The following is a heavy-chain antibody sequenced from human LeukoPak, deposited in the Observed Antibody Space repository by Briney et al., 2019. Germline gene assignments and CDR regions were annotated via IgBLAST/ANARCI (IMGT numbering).Heavy chain of an antibody. Sequence: PGGSLRLSCAASGFTFSSYDMHWVRQAPGKGLEWVAIISYDGSNKYYADSVKGRFTVSRDNPKNTVFLQMNDLTIEDTAIYYCAKRYSDGGFDPWGQGTLVTVSS. CDR2: ISYDGSNK. J-gene: IGHJ5*02. CDR1: GFTFSSYD. D-gene: IGHD3-10*01. CDR3: AKRYSDGGFDP. V-gene: IGHV3-30*18.